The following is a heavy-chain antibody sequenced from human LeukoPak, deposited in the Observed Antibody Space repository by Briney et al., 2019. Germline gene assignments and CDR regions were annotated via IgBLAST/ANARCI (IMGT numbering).Heavy chain of an antibody. Sequence: PGGSLRLSCAASGFTVGSSTMSWVRQAPGKGREWVPIIYSGGSTSYADSVKGRFTISRDNSKNTLYLQMNSLRTEDTAVYYCARGGSYFDISGYYFYWGQGTLVTVSS. V-gene: IGHV3-66*01. CDR3: ARGGSYFDISGYYFY. D-gene: IGHD3-22*01. CDR1: GFTVGSST. J-gene: IGHJ4*02. CDR2: IYSGGST.